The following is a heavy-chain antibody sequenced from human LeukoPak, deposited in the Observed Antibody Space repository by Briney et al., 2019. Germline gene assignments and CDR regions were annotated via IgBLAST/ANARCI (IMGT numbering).Heavy chain of an antibody. D-gene: IGHD3-10*01. Sequence: GGSLRLSCAASGFTFSSYAMHWVRQAPGKGLEWVAVISYDGSNKYYADSVKGRFTISRDNSKNMLYLQMNSLRAEDTAVYYCARDSGEYYYGSGIIEYYFDYWGQGTLVTVSS. J-gene: IGHJ4*02. CDR3: ARDSGEYYYGSGIIEYYFDY. CDR2: ISYDGSNK. V-gene: IGHV3-30-3*01. CDR1: GFTFSSYA.